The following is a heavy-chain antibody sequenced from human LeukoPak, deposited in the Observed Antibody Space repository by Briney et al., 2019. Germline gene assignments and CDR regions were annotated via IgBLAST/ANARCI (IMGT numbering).Heavy chain of an antibody. CDR1: GFTFSSYT. CDR3: AKKGQLEMATIDY. Sequence: PGGSLRLSCAASGFTFSSYTMNWVRQAPGKGLEWVSSISSSSSYIYYADSVKGRFTISRDNSKNTLYLQMNSLRAEDTAVYYCAKKGQLEMATIDYWGQGTLVTVSS. CDR2: ISSSSSYI. V-gene: IGHV3-21*04. J-gene: IGHJ4*02. D-gene: IGHD5-24*01.